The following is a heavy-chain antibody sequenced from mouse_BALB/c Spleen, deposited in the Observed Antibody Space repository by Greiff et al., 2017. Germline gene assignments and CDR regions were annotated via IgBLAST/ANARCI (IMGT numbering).Heavy chain of an antibody. CDR3: ARYDYDGDYFAY. Sequence: DVKLVESGPSLVKPSQTLSLTCSVTGDSITSGYWNWIRKFPGNKLEYMGYISYSGSTYYNPSLKSRISITRDTSKNQYYLQLNSVTTEDTATYYCARYDYDGDYFAYWGQGTLVTVSA. J-gene: IGHJ3*01. V-gene: IGHV3-8*02. D-gene: IGHD2-4*01. CDR1: GDSITSGY. CDR2: ISYSGST.